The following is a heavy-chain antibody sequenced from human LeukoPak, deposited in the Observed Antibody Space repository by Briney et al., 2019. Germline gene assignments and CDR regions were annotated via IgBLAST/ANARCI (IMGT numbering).Heavy chain of an antibody. V-gene: IGHV3-33*01. J-gene: IGHJ5*02. D-gene: IGHD6-19*01. CDR1: GFTFSSFG. CDR3: ATLIGWSRFDP. CDR2: IWYDGSKQ. Sequence: GGSLRLSCAASGFTFSSFGMHWVRQAPGKGLEWVALIWYDGSKQYYADSVKGRFTISRDNSKNTLHLQMNSLRAEDTAVFYCATLIGWSRFDPWGQGALVTVSS.